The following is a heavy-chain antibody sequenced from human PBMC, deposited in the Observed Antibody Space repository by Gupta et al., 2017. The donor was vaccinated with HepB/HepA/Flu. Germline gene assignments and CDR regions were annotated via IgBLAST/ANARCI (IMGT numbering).Heavy chain of an antibody. D-gene: IGHD3-16*01. J-gene: IGHJ5*02. CDR2: IFSNDEK. CDR3: ALFPWGTYNWFDP. V-gene: IGHV2-26*01. Sequence: QVTLKESGPVLVKPTETLTLTCTVSGFSLTNARMGVSWIRQPPGKALEWIAHIFSNDEKPVRASLKNRITISKDISKSQVVLTMTNMDPLDTGTYYFALFPWGTYNWFDPWGQGTLVIVSS. CDR1: GFSLTNARMG.